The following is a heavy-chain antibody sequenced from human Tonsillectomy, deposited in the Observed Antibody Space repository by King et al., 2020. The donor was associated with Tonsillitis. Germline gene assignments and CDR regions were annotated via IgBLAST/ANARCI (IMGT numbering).Heavy chain of an antibody. V-gene: IGHV1-2*02. D-gene: IGHD1-26*01. CDR1: GYTFTGYY. J-gene: IGHJ4*02. CDR2: INPNSGGT. CDR3: ARNGNSGSDLGAFDY. Sequence: QLVQSGAEVKKPGASVKVSCKASGYTFTGYYMHWVRQAPGQGLEWMGWINPNSGGTNYAQKFQGRVTMTRDTSISTAYMALSRLRSDDTAVYYCARNGNSGSDLGAFDYCGARALVTVSS.